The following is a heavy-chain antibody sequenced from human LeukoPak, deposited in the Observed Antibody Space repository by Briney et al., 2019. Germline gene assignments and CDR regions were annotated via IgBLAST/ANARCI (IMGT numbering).Heavy chain of an antibody. CDR3: ARTSIGGPTNY. D-gene: IGHD4-23*01. V-gene: IGHV3-7*03. J-gene: IGHJ4*02. Sequence: GGSLRLSCAASGFTFSSYWMSWVRQAPGKGLEWVANIKQDGSEKYFVDSVKGRFTISRDNAKKSLYLQMNSLRAEDTALYYCARTSIGGPTNYWGQGTLVTVSS. CDR2: IKQDGSEK. CDR1: GFTFSSYW.